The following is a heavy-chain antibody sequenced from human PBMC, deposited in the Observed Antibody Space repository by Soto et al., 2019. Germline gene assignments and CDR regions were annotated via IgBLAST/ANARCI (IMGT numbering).Heavy chain of an antibody. CDR3: VKPFHKYYYDSSGYFSSLGQH. Sequence: GGSLRLSCSASGFTFSSYAMHWVRQAPGKGLEYVSAISSNGGSTYYADSVKGRFTISRDNSKNTLYLQMSSLRAEDTAVYYCVKPFHKYYYDSSGYFSSLGQHWGQGTLVTVSS. V-gene: IGHV3-64D*08. CDR2: ISSNGGST. D-gene: IGHD3-22*01. J-gene: IGHJ1*01. CDR1: GFTFSSYA.